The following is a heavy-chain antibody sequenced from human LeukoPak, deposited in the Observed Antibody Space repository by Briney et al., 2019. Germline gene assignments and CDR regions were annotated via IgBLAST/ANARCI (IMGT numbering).Heavy chain of an antibody. CDR3: ASSLVG. J-gene: IGHJ4*02. CDR1: RFTFRSYW. D-gene: IGHD2-8*02. CDR2: IKQDGSEK. V-gene: IGHV3-7*01. Sequence: GGSLRLSCAASRFTFRSYWMTWVRRAPGKGLEWVASIKQDGSEKYYVDSVKGRFTISRDNAKNSLHLQMNSLRAEDTAVYYCASSLVGWGQGTLVTVSS.